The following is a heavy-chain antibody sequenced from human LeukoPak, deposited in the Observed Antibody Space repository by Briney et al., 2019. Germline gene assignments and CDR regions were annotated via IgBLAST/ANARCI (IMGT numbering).Heavy chain of an antibody. CDR3: VRASRGWYYFDY. CDR2: IGTAGDP. J-gene: IGHJ4*02. Sequence: GGSLRLSCAASGFTFSSYDMHWVRQVTGKGLEWVSAIGTAGDPSYPGSVKGRFTISREIAKNSLYLQMDSLRDGDTAVYYCVRASRGWYYFDYWGQGTLVTVSS. D-gene: IGHD6-19*01. CDR1: GFTFSSYD. V-gene: IGHV3-13*05.